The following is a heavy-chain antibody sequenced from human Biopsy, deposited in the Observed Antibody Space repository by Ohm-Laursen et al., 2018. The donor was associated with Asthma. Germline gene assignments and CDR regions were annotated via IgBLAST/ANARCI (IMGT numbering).Heavy chain of an antibody. CDR3: VRGSSSWHHGPFHYYYGLDV. D-gene: IGHD6-13*01. V-gene: IGHV4-39*01. J-gene: IGHJ6*02. Sequence: SETLSLTCSPSSGSGGYMRSGNYYWGWIRQPPGKGLEWIGSIYYSGTTYYNPFLESRVTVSADTSKNQFSLKLTSVTAADTAVYFCVRGSSSWHHGPFHYYYGLDVWGQGNTATVSS. CDR1: GGYMRSGNYY. CDR2: IYYSGTT.